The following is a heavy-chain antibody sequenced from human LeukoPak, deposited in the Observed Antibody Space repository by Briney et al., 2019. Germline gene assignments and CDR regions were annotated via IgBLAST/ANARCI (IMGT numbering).Heavy chain of an antibody. Sequence: GGSLRLSCAASGFTFNDYYMSWIRQAPGKGLEWVSYVHKSGATIYYADSVKGRFTISRDNAKNSLYLQMNSLRAEDTAVYFCARVTRSPGNYFDYWGQGTLVTVSS. CDR2: VHKSGATI. V-gene: IGHV3-11*01. CDR1: GFTFNDYY. D-gene: IGHD2-21*02. J-gene: IGHJ4*02. CDR3: ARVTRSPGNYFDY.